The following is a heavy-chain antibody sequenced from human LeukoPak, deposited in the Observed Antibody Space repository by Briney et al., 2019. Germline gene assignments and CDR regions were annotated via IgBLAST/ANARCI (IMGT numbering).Heavy chain of an antibody. CDR1: GGTFSSYA. CDR3: ARSGIAAAGPNYYYGMDV. CDR2: IISILGIA. D-gene: IGHD6-13*01. V-gene: IGHV1-69*04. Sequence: SGKVSCKASGGTFSSYAISWVRQAPGQGLEWMGRIISILGIANYAQKFEGRVTITADKSTSTAYMEMSSLRSEDTAVYYCARSGIAAAGPNYYYGMDVWGQGTTVTVSS. J-gene: IGHJ6*02.